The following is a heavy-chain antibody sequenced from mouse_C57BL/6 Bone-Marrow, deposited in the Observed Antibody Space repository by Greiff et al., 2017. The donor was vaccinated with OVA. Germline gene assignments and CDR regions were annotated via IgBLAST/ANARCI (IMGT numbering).Heavy chain of an antibody. CDR1: GFTFSDYY. CDR2: INYDGSST. CDR3: ARYGRNYFDY. V-gene: IGHV5-16*01. Sequence: VQLKESEGGLVQPGSSMKLSCTASGFTFSDYYMAWVRQVPEKGLEWVANINYDGSSTYYLDSLKSRFIISRDNAKNILYLQMSSLKSEDTATYYCARYGRNYFDYWGQGTTLTVSS. D-gene: IGHD1-1*01. J-gene: IGHJ2*01.